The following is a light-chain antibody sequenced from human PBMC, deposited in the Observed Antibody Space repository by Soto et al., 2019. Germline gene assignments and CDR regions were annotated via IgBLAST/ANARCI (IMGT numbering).Light chain of an antibody. CDR2: EAS. CDR1: QSVATN. Sequence: EIVVTQSPANLSVSPGERATLSCRASQSVATNLAWYQQKPGLAPRLLIYEASSRATGIPARFSGSGSETDFTLTISSLEPEDSAVYYCQQRINWPLTFGGGTKV. CDR3: QQRINWPLT. V-gene: IGKV3-11*01. J-gene: IGKJ4*01.